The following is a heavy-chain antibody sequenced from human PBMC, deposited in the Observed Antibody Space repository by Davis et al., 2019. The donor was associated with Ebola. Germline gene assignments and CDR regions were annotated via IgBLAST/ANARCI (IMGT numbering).Heavy chain of an antibody. V-gene: IGHV1-69*04. CDR1: GGTFSSYT. CDR2: IIPILGIA. CDR3: ARDSMLGSWYY. Sequence: AASVKVSRQASGGTFSSYTISWVRQAPGQGLEWMGRIIPILGIANYAQKFQGRVTMTRDTSISTAYMEVSRLRSDDTAVYYCARDSMLGSWYYWGQGTLVAVSS. J-gene: IGHJ4*02. D-gene: IGHD6-13*01.